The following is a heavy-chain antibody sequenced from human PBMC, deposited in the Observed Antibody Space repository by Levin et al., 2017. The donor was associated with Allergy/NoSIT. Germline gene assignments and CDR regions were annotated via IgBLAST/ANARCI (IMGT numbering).Heavy chain of an antibody. CDR1: GGSISSYY. V-gene: IGHV4-4*07. J-gene: IGHJ3*02. CDR2: IYTSGST. D-gene: IGHD3-22*01. Sequence: SQTLSLTCTVSGGSISSYYWSWIRQPAGKGLEWIGRIYTSGSTNYNPSLKSRVTMSVDTSKNQFSLKLSSVTAADTAVYYCARDLGVDYDSSGYYYVGAFDIWGQGTMVTVSS. CDR3: ARDLGVDYDSSGYYYVGAFDI.